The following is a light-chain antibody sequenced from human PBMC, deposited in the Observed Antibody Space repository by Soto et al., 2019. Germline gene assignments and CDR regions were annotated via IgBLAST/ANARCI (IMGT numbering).Light chain of an antibody. CDR1: QSVSSY. V-gene: IGKV3-11*01. CDR3: QQRSDWPRT. J-gene: IGKJ1*01. Sequence: EIVLKQSPATLSLSPGVRATLSCRASQSVSSYLGWYQQKPGQAPRLLIYDASKRATGIPARFSGRGPVTDFTLTISGLEPEDFAVYYCQQRSDWPRTFGQGTKVDIK. CDR2: DAS.